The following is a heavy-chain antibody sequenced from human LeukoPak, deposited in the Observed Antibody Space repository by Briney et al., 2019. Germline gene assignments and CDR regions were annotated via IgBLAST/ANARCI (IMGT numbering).Heavy chain of an antibody. CDR3: ARDGSDFGLYYFDY. Sequence: KVSCKASGGTFSSYAISWVRQAPGQGLEWMGWISAYNGNTNYAQKLQGRVTMTTDTSTSTAYMELRSLRSDDTAVYYCARDGSDFGLYYFDYWGQGTLVTVSS. CDR2: ISAYNGNT. J-gene: IGHJ4*02. V-gene: IGHV1-18*01. D-gene: IGHD1-26*01. CDR1: GGTFSSYA.